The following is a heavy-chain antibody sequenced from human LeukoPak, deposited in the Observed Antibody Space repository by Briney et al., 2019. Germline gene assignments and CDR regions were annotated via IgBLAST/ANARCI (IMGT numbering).Heavy chain of an antibody. CDR3: ARDNGYDLGPLFYYYYGMDV. D-gene: IGHD5-12*01. CDR2: IIPILSIA. CDR1: GGTFSSYA. J-gene: IGHJ6*02. V-gene: IGHV1-69*04. Sequence: SVKVSCKASGGTFSSYAISWVRQAPGQGLEWMGRIIPILSIANYAQKFQGRVTITADKSTSTAYMELSSLRSEDTAVYYCARDNGYDLGPLFYYYYGMDVWGQGTTVTVSS.